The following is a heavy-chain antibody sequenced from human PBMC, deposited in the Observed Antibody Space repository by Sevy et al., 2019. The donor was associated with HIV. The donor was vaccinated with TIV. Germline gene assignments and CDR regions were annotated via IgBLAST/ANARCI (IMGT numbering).Heavy chain of an antibody. CDR1: GFTFSSYG. Sequence: GGSLRLSCAASGFTFSSYGMHWVRQAPGKGLEWVAVIWYDGSNKYYADSVKGRFTISRDNSKNTLYLQMNSLTAEDTAVYYCARDPYDSSGFPFDYWGQGTLVTVSS. V-gene: IGHV3-33*01. D-gene: IGHD3-22*01. CDR2: IWYDGSNK. J-gene: IGHJ4*02. CDR3: ARDPYDSSGFPFDY.